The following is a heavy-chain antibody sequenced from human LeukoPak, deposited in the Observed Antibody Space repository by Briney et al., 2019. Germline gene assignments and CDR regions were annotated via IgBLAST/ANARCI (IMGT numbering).Heavy chain of an antibody. Sequence: GGSLRISCAASGFTFSSYGMHWVRQAPGKGLEWVAVISYDGSNKYYADSVKGRFTISRDNSKNTLYLQMNSLRAEDTAVYYCAKAVSTVTTAFDYWGQGTLVTVSS. V-gene: IGHV3-30*18. CDR3: AKAVSTVTTAFDY. CDR1: GFTFSSYG. D-gene: IGHD4-17*01. J-gene: IGHJ4*02. CDR2: ISYDGSNK.